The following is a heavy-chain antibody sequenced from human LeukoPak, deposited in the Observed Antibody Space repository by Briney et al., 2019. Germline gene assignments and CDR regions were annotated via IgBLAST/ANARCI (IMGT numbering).Heavy chain of an antibody. D-gene: IGHD2-15*01. CDR3: ARETGYAFDI. CDR2: ISSSSSTI. CDR1: GFTFSGYS. Sequence: QPGGSLRLSCAASGFTFSGYSMIWVRQAPGRGLEWLSYISSSSSTISYADFVKGRFTISRDNAQNSLFLLMNSLRDEDTAVYYCARETGYAFDIWGQGTMVTVSS. J-gene: IGHJ3*02. V-gene: IGHV3-48*02.